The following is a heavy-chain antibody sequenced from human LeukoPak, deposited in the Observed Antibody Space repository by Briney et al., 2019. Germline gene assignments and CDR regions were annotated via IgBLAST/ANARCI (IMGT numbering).Heavy chain of an antibody. J-gene: IGHJ4*02. CDR3: AKDFGGSHPYYFDY. Sequence: GGSLRLSCATSGCTFSSYAMSWVRQAPGKGLEWVSAISGSGGSTYYADSVKGRFTISRDNSKNTLYLQMNSLRAEDTAVYYCAKDFGGSHPYYFDYWGQGTLVTVSS. CDR1: GCTFSSYA. CDR2: ISGSGGST. D-gene: IGHD1-26*01. V-gene: IGHV3-23*01.